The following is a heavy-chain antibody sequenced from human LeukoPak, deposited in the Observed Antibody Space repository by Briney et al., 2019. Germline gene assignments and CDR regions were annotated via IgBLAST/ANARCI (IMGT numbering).Heavy chain of an antibody. CDR3: ARLRSGWDFDY. Sequence: GESLKISCKDSGYSFTSYWIGWVRQMPGKGLEWMGIISPGDSDTRYSPSFQGQVSISADKPISTAYLQWSSVKASDTAMYYCARLRSGWDFDYWGQGSLVTVSS. D-gene: IGHD6-19*01. CDR2: ISPGDSDT. V-gene: IGHV5-51*01. J-gene: IGHJ4*02. CDR1: GYSFTSYW.